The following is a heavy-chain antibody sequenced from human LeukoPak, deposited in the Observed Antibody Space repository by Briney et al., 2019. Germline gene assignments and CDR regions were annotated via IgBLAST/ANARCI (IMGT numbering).Heavy chain of an antibody. J-gene: IGHJ4*02. CDR2: IYHSGST. CDR3: ARVGITIFGVDWYYFDY. Sequence: PSETLSLTCSVSGGSINSTTFYWGWIRQPPGKGLEWIGSIYHSGSTYYNPSLKSRVTISVDTSKNQFSLKLSSVTAADTAVYYCARVGITIFGVDWYYFDYWGQGTLVTVSS. CDR1: GGSINSTTFY. V-gene: IGHV4-39*07. D-gene: IGHD3-3*01.